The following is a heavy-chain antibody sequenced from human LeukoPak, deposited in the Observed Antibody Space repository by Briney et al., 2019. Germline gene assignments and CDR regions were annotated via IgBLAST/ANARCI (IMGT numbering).Heavy chain of an antibody. CDR2: IYPGDSDT. J-gene: IGHJ6*02. CDR3: ARTLNYYDSSGRNYYYCYGMDV. D-gene: IGHD3-22*01. CDR1: GYSFTSYW. Sequence: GESLKISCKGSGYSFTSYWIGWVRQMPGKGLEWMGIIYPGDSDTRYSPSFQGQVTISADKSISTAYLQWSSLKASDTAMYYCARTLNYYDSSGRNYYYCYGMDVWGQGTTVTVSS. V-gene: IGHV5-51*01.